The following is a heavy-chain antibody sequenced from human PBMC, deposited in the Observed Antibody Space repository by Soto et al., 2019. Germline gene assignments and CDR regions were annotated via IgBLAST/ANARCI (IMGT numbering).Heavy chain of an antibody. CDR3: ARDPGYCTDGVCPIFDF. J-gene: IGHJ4*02. CDR2: FYHSGTT. V-gene: IGHV4-59*01. CDR1: GDSIKNYF. Sequence: PSXTLSLTCTVSGDSIKNYFWSWVRQPPVKGLEWIGHFYHSGTTNYSPALKSRVTISIDQSKNQFSLRLNSVTAADTAVYFCARDPGYCTDGVCPIFDFWGQGIPVTVSS. D-gene: IGHD2-8*01.